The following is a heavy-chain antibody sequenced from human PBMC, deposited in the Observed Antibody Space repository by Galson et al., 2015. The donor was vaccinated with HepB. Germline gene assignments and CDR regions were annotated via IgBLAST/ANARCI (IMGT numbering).Heavy chain of an antibody. CDR2: VSFDGRNT. J-gene: IGHJ5*02. CDR3: TRAAAGRTATTTLA. CDR1: GFEFNDSS. D-gene: IGHD4-17*01. V-gene: IGHV3-30-3*01. Sequence: SLRLSCAGSGFEFNDSSIHWVRQSPGKGLEWVAGVSFDGRNTYYADSVKGRFIISRDSSKKTVYLQMNSLRSKDTAVYYCTRAAAGRTATTTLAWGQGLLVTVSS.